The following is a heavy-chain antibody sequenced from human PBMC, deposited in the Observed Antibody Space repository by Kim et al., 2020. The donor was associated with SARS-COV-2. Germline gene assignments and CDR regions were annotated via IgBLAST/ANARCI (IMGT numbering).Heavy chain of an antibody. CDR1: GYTFTDYH. J-gene: IGHJ4*02. D-gene: IGHD5-12*01. Sequence: ASVKVSCKASGYTFTDYHITWVRQAPGQGLEWMGYISVHNGATNYAHSFQGRVTMSADTSTNTAYLELTTLRSDDTAVYYCTRDRQTLYSGYDSAHIDYWGQGTLITVSS. CDR3: TRDRQTLYSGYDSAHIDY. V-gene: IGHV1-18*01. CDR2: ISVHNGAT.